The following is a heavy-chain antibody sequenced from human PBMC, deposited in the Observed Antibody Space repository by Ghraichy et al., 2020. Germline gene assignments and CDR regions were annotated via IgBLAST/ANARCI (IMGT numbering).Heavy chain of an antibody. CDR3: ATDYYRSGSYSFDY. CDR2: ISSSSGTI. D-gene: IGHD3-10*01. J-gene: IGHJ4*02. CDR1: GFTFSIYN. Sequence: ETLSLTCAASGFTFSIYNMNWVRQAPGKGLEWVSYISSSSGTISYADSVKGRFTISRDNARNSLYLQLNSLRDEDTAVYYCATDYYRSGSYSFDYWGQGTLVTVSS. V-gene: IGHV3-48*02.